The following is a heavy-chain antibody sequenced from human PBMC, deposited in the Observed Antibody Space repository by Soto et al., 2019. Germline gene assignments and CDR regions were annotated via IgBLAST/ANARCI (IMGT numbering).Heavy chain of an antibody. J-gene: IGHJ6*02. V-gene: IGHV1-3*01. CDR3: ARDPNDSSAYYHHYYYGMDV. CDR2: INAGNGNT. D-gene: IGHD3-22*01. CDR1: GYTFTSYG. Sequence: QIPLMQSGAEVKKPGASVKVSCKASGYTFTSYGIHWVRQAPGQRLEWTGWINAGNGNTKYSEKFQGRVTITRDTPASTAYLELSSLRSEDTAVYYCARDPNDSSAYYHHYYYGMDVWGQGTTVTVSS.